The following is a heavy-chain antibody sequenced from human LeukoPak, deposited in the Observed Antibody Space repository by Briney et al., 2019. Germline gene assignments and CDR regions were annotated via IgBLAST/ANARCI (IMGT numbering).Heavy chain of an antibody. CDR3: ARESFAARWD. D-gene: IGHD6-6*01. Sequence: GGSLRLSCAASGFTFSIYAMSWVRQAPGKGLEWVSVISSSGGDTYYADSVKGRFTISRDNSKNTLYLQMNSLRAEDTAVYYCARESFAARWDWGQGTLVTVSS. V-gene: IGHV3-23*01. CDR1: GFTFSIYA. CDR2: ISSSGGDT. J-gene: IGHJ4*02.